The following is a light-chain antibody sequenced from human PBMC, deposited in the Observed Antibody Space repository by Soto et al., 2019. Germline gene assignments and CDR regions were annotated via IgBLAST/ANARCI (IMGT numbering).Light chain of an antibody. V-gene: IGKV3-11*01. CDR3: QQRVDWLT. Sequence: EIVLTQSPATPSLSPGERATLSCRASQSVSIYLAWYQQRPGQAPRLLIYDASNRATGIPARFSGSGSGTDFTLTISSLEPEDFAVYYCQQRVDWLTFGGGTKVEIK. CDR1: QSVSIY. J-gene: IGKJ4*01. CDR2: DAS.